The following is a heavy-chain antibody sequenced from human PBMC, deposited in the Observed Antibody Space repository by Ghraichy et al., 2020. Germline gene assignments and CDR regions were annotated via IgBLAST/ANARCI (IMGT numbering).Heavy chain of an antibody. CDR3: SRGRYSSNWYSFDL. J-gene: IGHJ3*01. Sequence: GGSLRLSCAASGFTFNNYAMNWVRQAPGRGLEWVAVVRDSGDTTLYADSVKGRFTIYRDNSRNTLTLQMSSLRADDTALLYCSRGRYSSNWYSFDLWGQGTMVTVSS. CDR2: VRDSGDTT. D-gene: IGHD6-13*01. CDR1: GFTFNNYA. V-gene: IGHV3-23*01.